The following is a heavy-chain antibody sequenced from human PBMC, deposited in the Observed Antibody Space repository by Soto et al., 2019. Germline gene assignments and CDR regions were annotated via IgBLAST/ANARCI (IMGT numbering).Heavy chain of an antibody. CDR1: GGTFSSYA. J-gene: IGHJ4*02. D-gene: IGHD1-7*01. Sequence: GASVKVSCKASGGTFSSYAISWVRQAPGQGLEWMGGIIPIFGTANYAQKFQGRVTITADKSTSTAYMELSSLRSEDTAVYYCAEETYNWNYGLDYWGQGTLVTVYS. V-gene: IGHV1-69*06. CDR2: IIPIFGTA. CDR3: AEETYNWNYGLDY.